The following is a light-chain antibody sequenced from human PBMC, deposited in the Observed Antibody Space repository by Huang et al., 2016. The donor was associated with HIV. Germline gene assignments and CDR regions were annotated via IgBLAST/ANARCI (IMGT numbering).Light chain of an antibody. CDR2: DAY. V-gene: IGKV3-15*01. Sequence: DIVMTQSPTILSVSPGERVTLSCTASQTIANDLAWYQQKPGQPPRLLMYDAYTRAAGVPPRFSGSGSGAEFTLTITGLQSEDFATYYCQHYYNWPPRYTFGQGTKVDIK. J-gene: IGKJ2*01. CDR3: QHYYNWPPRYT. CDR1: QTIAND.